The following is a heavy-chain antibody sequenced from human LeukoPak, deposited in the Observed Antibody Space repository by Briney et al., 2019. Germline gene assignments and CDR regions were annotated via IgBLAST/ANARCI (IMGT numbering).Heavy chain of an antibody. CDR1: GGSISNTNW. Sequence: PSETLSLTWGVSGGSISNTNWWSWVRQPPGQGLEWIGEISLTGLTHYNPSLESRVTVSLDKSKNQLSLNLTSVTAADTAVYYRSRENGDFSPFGYWGQGTLVTVLS. CDR3: SRENGDFSPFGY. CDR2: ISLTGLT. D-gene: IGHD7-27*01. J-gene: IGHJ4*02. V-gene: IGHV4-4*02.